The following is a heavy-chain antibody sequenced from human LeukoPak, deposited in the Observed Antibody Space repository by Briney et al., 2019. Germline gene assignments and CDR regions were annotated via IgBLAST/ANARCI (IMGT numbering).Heavy chain of an antibody. J-gene: IGHJ2*01. CDR1: GYTFTNYD. CDR3: ARPLTGDKWYFDL. V-gene: IGHV1-8*01. Sequence: ASVKVSCKASGYTFTNYDINWVRQATGQGLEWMGYMKPNSGNTGYAQKFQGRVTMTRDTSTSTVYMELSSLRSEDTAVYYCARPLTGDKWYFDLWGRGTLVTVSS. CDR2: MKPNSGNT. D-gene: IGHD1-20*01.